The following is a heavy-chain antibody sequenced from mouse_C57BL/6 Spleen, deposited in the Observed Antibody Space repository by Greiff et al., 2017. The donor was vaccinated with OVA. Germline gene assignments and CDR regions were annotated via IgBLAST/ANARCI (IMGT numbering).Heavy chain of an antibody. D-gene: IGHD2-5*01. V-gene: IGHV1-54*01. CDR2: INPGSGGT. J-gene: IGHJ2*01. Sequence: QVHVKQSGAELVRPGTSVKVSCKASGYAFTNYLIEWVKQRPGQGLEWIGVINPGSGGTNYNEKFKGKATLTADKSSSTAYMQLSSLTSEDSAVYFCARGAYYSNYYFDYWGQGTTLTVSS. CDR1: GYAFTNYL. CDR3: ARGAYYSNYYFDY.